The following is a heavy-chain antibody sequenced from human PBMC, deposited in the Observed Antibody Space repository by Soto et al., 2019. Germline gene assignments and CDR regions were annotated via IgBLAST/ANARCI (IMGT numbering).Heavy chain of an antibody. Sequence: ASVKVSCKASGYTFTSYAMHWVRQAPGQRLEWMGLINAGGGSTSYAQKFQGRVTMTRDTSTSTVYMELSSLRSEDTAVYYCARVSIFGVVIPFDYWGQGTLVTVSS. D-gene: IGHD3-3*01. CDR3: ARVSIFGVVIPFDY. V-gene: IGHV1-46*03. CDR1: GYTFTSYA. J-gene: IGHJ4*02. CDR2: INAGGGST.